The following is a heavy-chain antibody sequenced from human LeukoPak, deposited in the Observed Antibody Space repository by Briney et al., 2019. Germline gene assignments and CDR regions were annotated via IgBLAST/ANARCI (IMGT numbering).Heavy chain of an antibody. J-gene: IGHJ4*02. CDR1: GFMFSSSW. CDR3: ARLSAMVRGPEDIFYFEY. CDR2: IKEDGSDK. D-gene: IGHD3-10*01. V-gene: IGHV3-7*01. Sequence: GGSLRLSCAASGFMFSSSWMAWVRQAPGKGLEWVANIKEDGSDKNYVDSVKGRFTISRDNAKNSLYLQMNSLRAEDTALYYCARLSAMVRGPEDIFYFEYWGLGTLVTVSS.